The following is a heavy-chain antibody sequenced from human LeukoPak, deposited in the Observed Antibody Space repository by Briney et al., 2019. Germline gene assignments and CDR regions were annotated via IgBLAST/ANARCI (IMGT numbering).Heavy chain of an antibody. CDR2: ISSSSSYI. CDR3: ASNYYGSGSFDY. D-gene: IGHD3-10*01. V-gene: IGHV3-21*01. J-gene: IGHJ4*02. Sequence: GGSLRLSCAASGFTFSSYSMNWVRQTPGKGLEWVSSISSSSSYIYYADSVKGRFTISRDNAKNSLYLQMNSLRAEDTAVYYCASNYYGSGSFDYWGQGTLVTVSS. CDR1: GFTFSSYS.